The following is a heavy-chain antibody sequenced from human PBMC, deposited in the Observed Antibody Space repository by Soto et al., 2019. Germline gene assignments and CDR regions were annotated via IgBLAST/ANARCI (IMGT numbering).Heavy chain of an antibody. J-gene: IGHJ6*02. V-gene: IGHV3-72*01. Sequence: GGSLRLSCAASGFTFSDHYMDWVRQAPGMGLEWVGRSRNKANSYTTEYAASVKGRFTISRDNSKSSLYLQMNRLKTEDTAVYYCARLPTQRPNYYGMDVWGQGTTVTVSS. CDR3: ARLPTQRPNYYGMDV. CDR2: SRNKANSYTT. D-gene: IGHD2-15*01. CDR1: GFTFSDHY.